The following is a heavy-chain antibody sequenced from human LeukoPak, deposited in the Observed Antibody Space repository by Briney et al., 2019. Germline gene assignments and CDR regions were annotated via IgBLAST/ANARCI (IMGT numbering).Heavy chain of an antibody. CDR3: AKFGVAAGTDYWYFDL. CDR1: GFTFSSYV. D-gene: IGHD6-19*01. V-gene: IGHV3-30*18. J-gene: IGHJ2*01. Sequence: GRSLRLSCAASGFTFSSYVMHWVRQAPGEGLEWVAVISFDGSNKYYGDSLKGRFTISRDNSKNTLYLQMDSLRAEDTAVYYCAKFGVAAGTDYWYFDLWGRGTLVTVSS. CDR2: ISFDGSNK.